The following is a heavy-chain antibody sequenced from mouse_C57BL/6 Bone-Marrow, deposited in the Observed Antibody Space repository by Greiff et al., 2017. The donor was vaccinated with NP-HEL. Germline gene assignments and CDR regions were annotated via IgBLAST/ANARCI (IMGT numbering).Heavy chain of an antibody. CDR3: TTYYSNYVYFDY. J-gene: IGHJ2*01. Sequence: VHVKQSGAELVRPGASVKLSCTASGFNIKDDYMHWVKQRPEQGLEWIGWIDPENGDTEYASKFQGKATITADTSSNTAYLQLSSLTSEDTAVYYCTTYYSNYVYFDYWGQGTTLTVSS. V-gene: IGHV14-4*01. CDR1: GFNIKDDY. D-gene: IGHD2-5*01. CDR2: IDPENGDT.